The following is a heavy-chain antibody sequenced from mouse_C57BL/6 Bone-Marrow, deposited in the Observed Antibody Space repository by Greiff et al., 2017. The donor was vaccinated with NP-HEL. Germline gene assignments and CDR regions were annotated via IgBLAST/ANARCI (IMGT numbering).Heavy chain of an antibody. D-gene: IGHD4-1*01. Sequence: QVQLQQPGAELVMPGASVKLSCKASGYTFTSYWMHWVKQRPGQGLEWIGEIDPSDSYTNYNQKFKGKSTLTVDKSSSTAYMQLSSLTSEDSAVYYYARSLNWDHFDYWGQGTTLTVSS. CDR3: ARSLNWDHFDY. CDR1: GYTFTSYW. J-gene: IGHJ2*01. CDR2: IDPSDSYT. V-gene: IGHV1-69*01.